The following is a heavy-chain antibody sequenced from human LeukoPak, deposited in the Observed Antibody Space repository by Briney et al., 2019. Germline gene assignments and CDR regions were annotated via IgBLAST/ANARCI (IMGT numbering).Heavy chain of an antibody. Sequence: PSETLSLTRTVSGGSIRSDYWSWFRQPPGRGLEWIGYTYYSGSTNYNPSLKSRVTISLDTSKNQFSLNLSPVTGADTAVYYCARRRSGSCLDYWGQGTLVTVSS. V-gene: IGHV4-59*08. CDR2: TYYSGST. J-gene: IGHJ4*02. CDR3: ARRRSGSCLDY. D-gene: IGHD1-26*01. CDR1: GGSIRSDY.